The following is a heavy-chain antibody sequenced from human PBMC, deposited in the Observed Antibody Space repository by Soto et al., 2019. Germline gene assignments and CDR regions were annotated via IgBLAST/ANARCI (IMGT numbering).Heavy chain of an antibody. V-gene: IGHV3-30-3*01. CDR2: ISDDGINK. Sequence: XGSLRLSCAASGCTFRNYAMHWVRQAPGKGLEWVAVISDDGINKYYADSVKGRFTISRDNSRNTLHLQMNSLKAEDTAVYYCARDWDYSDSSGYFDYWGQGTQVTVSS. CDR1: GCTFRNYA. J-gene: IGHJ4*02. CDR3: ARDWDYSDSSGYFDY. D-gene: IGHD3-22*01.